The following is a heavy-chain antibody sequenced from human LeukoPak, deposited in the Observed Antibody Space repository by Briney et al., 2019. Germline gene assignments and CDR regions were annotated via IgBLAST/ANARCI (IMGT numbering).Heavy chain of an antibody. CDR2: ISYDGSNK. Sequence: GRSLRLSCAASGFTFSSYAMHWVRQAPGKGLEWVAVISYDGSNKYYADSVKGRFTISRDNSKNTLYLQMNSLRAEDTAVYYCAREFPLNYYDSRALGAFDIWGQGTMATVSS. J-gene: IGHJ3*02. CDR1: GFTFSSYA. D-gene: IGHD3-22*01. V-gene: IGHV3-30-3*01. CDR3: AREFPLNYYDSRALGAFDI.